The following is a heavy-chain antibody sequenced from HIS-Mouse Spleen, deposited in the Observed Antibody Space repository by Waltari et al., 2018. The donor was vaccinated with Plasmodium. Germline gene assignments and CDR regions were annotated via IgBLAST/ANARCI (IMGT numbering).Heavy chain of an antibody. CDR2: IKQDGSEK. V-gene: IGHV3-7*01. Sequence: EVQLVESGGGLVQPGGSLRLSCPASGFTLSSYWMRWVRQAPGKGREWVANIKQDGSEKYYVDSVKGRFTISRDNAKNSLYLQMNSLRAEDTAVYYCASSWYWYFDLWGRGTLVTVSS. CDR1: GFTLSSYW. CDR3: ASSWYWYFDL. J-gene: IGHJ2*01. D-gene: IGHD6-13*01.